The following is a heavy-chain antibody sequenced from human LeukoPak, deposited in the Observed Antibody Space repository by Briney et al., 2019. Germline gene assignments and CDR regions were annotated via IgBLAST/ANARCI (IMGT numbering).Heavy chain of an antibody. V-gene: IGHV3-7*01. CDR2: IKQDGSEK. Sequence: PGGSLRLSCAASGFTVSSNYMSWIRQAPGKGLEWVANIKQDGSEKYYVDSVKGRFTISRDNAKNSLYLQMNSLRAEDTAVYYCARKVGYWGQGTLVTVSS. CDR1: GFTVSSNY. CDR3: ARKVGY. D-gene: IGHD1-26*01. J-gene: IGHJ4*02.